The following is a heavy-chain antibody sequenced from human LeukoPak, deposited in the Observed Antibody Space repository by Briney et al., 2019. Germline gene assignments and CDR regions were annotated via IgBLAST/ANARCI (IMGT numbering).Heavy chain of an antibody. D-gene: IGHD5-18*01. CDR2: INHSGST. CDR3: ARDHSYGYDLRGRWFDP. CDR1: GGSFSGYY. Sequence: PSETLSLTCAVYGGSFSGYYWSWIRQPPGKGLEWIGEINHSGSTNYNPSLKSRVTISVDTSKNQFSLKLSSVTAADTAVYYCARDHSYGYDLRGRWFDPWGQGTLVTVPS. V-gene: IGHV4-34*01. J-gene: IGHJ5*02.